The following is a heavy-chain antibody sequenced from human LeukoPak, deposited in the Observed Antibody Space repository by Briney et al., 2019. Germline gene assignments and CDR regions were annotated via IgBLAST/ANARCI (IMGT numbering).Heavy chain of an antibody. CDR2: IYHSGST. Sequence: PSETLSLTCAVSGSSISSGGYSWSWIRQPPGKGLEWIGYIYHSGSTYYNPSLKSRVTISVDRSKNQFSLKLSSVTAADTAVYYCARGELGLSYYDIPHAFDIWGQGTMVTVSS. CDR3: ARGELGLSYYDIPHAFDI. J-gene: IGHJ3*02. D-gene: IGHD3-22*01. CDR1: GSSISSGGYS. V-gene: IGHV4-30-2*01.